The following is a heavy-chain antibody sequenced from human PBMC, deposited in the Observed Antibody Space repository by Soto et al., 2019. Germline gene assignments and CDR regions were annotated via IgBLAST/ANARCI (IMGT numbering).Heavy chain of an antibody. Sequence: EVQLVESGGGLVKPGGSLRLSCAASGFTFSSYSMNWVRQAPGKGLEWVSSISSSSSYIYYADSVKGRFTISRDNAKNMFYRQRSRPRAEDTAVDYCARVDNFDYWGQGTLVTVSS. V-gene: IGHV3-21*01. CDR2: ISSSSSYI. J-gene: IGHJ4*02. D-gene: IGHD5-12*01. CDR1: GFTFSSYS. CDR3: ARVDNFDY.